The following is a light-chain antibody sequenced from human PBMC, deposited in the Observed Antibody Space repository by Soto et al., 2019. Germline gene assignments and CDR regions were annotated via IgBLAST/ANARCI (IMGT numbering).Light chain of an antibody. CDR1: QSLSSY. J-gene: IGKJ3*01. CDR3: QQRSNWPPST. CDR2: DAS. Sequence: EIVLTQSPATLSLSPGXRATLSCRASQSLSSYLAWYQQKPGQAPRLLIYDASNGATGIPARFSGSGSGTDFTLTISSLEPEDFALYYCQQRSNWPPSTFGPGTKVDIK. V-gene: IGKV3-11*01.